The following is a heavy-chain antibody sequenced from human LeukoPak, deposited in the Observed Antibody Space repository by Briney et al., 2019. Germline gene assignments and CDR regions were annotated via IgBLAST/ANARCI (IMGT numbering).Heavy chain of an antibody. J-gene: IGHJ4*02. CDR1: GFTFSSYA. V-gene: IGHV3-23*01. CDR3: ANPENYYDSSGSGLGY. CDR2: ISGSGGST. Sequence: PGGSLRPSCAASGFTFSSYAMSWVRQAPGKGLEWASAISGSGGSTYYADSVKGRFTISRDNSKNTLYLQMNSLRAEDTAVYYCANPENYYDSSGSGLGYWGQGTLVTVSS. D-gene: IGHD3-22*01.